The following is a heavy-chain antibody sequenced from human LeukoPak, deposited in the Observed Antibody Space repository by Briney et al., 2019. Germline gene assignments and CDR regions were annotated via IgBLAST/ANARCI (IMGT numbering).Heavy chain of an antibody. J-gene: IGHJ4*02. CDR1: GFTFSTYA. CDR3: AKDVHTVVTSPGR. V-gene: IGHV3-30*18. Sequence: SGGSLRLSCAASGFTFSTYAMYWVRQAPGKGLEWVAVIPYDGSNKNYVDSVKGRFTISRDNSKNTLYLQMNSLRAEDTAVYHCAKDVHTVVTSPGRWGQGTLVTISS. CDR2: IPYDGSNK. D-gene: IGHD2-21*02.